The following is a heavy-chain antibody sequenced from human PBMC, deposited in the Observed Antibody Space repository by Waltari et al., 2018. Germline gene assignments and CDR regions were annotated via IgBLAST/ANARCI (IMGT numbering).Heavy chain of an antibody. V-gene: IGHV3-7*01. Sequence: EVQLVESGGGLAQPGGSLRLSFAASGLSFSNYWMTWVRQASGKGPEWVANIKQDGSWKYYMDSVKGRFTISRDNAKNSLYLQMNNLRVEDTAVYYCTRGGRDSSWYWRDWGQGTLVTVSS. J-gene: IGHJ4*02. D-gene: IGHD6-13*01. CDR2: IKQDGSWK. CDR1: GLSFSNYW. CDR3: TRGGRDSSWYWRD.